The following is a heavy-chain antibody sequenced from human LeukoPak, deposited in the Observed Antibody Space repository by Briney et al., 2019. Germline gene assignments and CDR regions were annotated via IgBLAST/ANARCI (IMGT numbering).Heavy chain of an antibody. Sequence: GGSLRLSCAASGFTVSSNYMNWVRQAPGKGLEWVSVVYTGGNTYYADSVKGRFTISRDNPKNTVYLQVNSLRAEDTAVYYCARDPYGTGAFDHWGQGTQVTVSS. D-gene: IGHD1-1*01. V-gene: IGHV3-66*01. CDR3: ARDPYGTGAFDH. J-gene: IGHJ4*02. CDR1: GFTVSSNY. CDR2: VYTGGNT.